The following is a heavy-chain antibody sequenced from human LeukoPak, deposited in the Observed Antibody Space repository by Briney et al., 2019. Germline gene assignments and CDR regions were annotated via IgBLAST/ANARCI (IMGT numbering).Heavy chain of an antibody. J-gene: IGHJ4*02. CDR1: GFSVINAW. V-gene: IGHV3-15*05. D-gene: IGHD3-3*01. Sequence: PGGSLRLSCAASGFSVINAWMSWVRQALGQGLEWVGRIKSRADGGTTGYAAPVEGRFSISRDDSENTLYLQMNSLQIDDTALYYCLIFPGRWGQGTLVTVSS. CDR2: IKSRADGGTT. CDR3: LIFPGR.